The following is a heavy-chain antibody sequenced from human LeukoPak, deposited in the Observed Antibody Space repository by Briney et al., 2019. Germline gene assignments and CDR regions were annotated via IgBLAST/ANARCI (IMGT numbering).Heavy chain of an antibody. D-gene: IGHD3-22*01. CDR2: ISGSGGST. CDR3: AKEVHYYDSSGYFLLIDY. V-gene: IGHV3-23*01. Sequence: PGGSLRLSCAASGFTFSSYAMSWVRQAPGKGLEWVSAISGSGGSTYYADSVKGRFTISRDNSKNTLYLQMNSLRAEDTAVYYCAKEVHYYDSSGYFLLIDYWGQGTLATVSS. J-gene: IGHJ4*02. CDR1: GFTFSSYA.